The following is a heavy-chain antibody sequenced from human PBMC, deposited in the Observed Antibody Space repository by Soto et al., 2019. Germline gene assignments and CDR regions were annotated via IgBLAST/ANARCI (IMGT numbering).Heavy chain of an antibody. V-gene: IGHV2-5*02. D-gene: IGHD3-10*01. Sequence: QITLKESGPTLVKPTQTLTLTCTFSGFSLSTSGVGVGWIRQPPGKALEWLALIYWDDDKRYSPSLKSRLTITKDTSKNQVVLTMTNMDPVDTATYYCARTNTPRYYGLGSFDYWGQGTLVTVSS. CDR3: ARTNTPRYYGLGSFDY. CDR1: GFSLSTSGVG. CDR2: IYWDDDK. J-gene: IGHJ4*02.